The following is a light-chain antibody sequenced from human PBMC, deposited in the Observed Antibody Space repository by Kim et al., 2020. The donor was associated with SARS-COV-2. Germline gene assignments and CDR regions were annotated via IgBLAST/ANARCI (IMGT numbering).Light chain of an antibody. CDR3: QHSYT. V-gene: IGKV1-39*01. Sequence: SSLSATVGYSGITTYRTSQSIGSYLNWSQQIPGKAPNLLFYVASTLQSGVPSRFCGSGSCTDFTLTISSLQSEDFATYYCQHSYTFGQGTKVDIK. CDR2: VAS. CDR1: QSIGSY. J-gene: IGKJ1*01.